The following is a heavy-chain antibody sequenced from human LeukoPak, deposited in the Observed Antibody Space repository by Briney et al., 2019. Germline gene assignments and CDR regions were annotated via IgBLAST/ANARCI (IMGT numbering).Heavy chain of an antibody. D-gene: IGHD3-9*01. CDR3: AKEADDWYPRPFDY. CDR1: GFSVGTNY. Sequence: GGSLRLSCAASGFSVGTNYMTWVRQAPGKGLEWVSAIGGSGDSTYYADSVKGRFTISRDNSKNTLYLQMNSLTAEDTAVYYCAKEADDWYPRPFDYWGQGTLVTVSS. J-gene: IGHJ4*02. CDR2: IGGSGDST. V-gene: IGHV3-23*01.